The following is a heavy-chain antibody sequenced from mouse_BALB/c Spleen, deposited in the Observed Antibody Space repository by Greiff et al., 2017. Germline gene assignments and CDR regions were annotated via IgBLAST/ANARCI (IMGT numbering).Heavy chain of an antibody. D-gene: IGHD2-4*01. Sequence: QVQLQQSGAELMKPGASVKISCKATGYTFSSYWIEWVKQRPGHGLEWIGEILPGSGSTNYNEKFKGKATFTADTSSNTAYMQLSSLTSEDSAVYYCSRSPYDYGRAWFAYWGQGTMVTVSA. CDR1: GYTFSSYW. J-gene: IGHJ3*01. V-gene: IGHV1-9*01. CDR2: ILPGSGST. CDR3: SRSPYDYGRAWFAY.